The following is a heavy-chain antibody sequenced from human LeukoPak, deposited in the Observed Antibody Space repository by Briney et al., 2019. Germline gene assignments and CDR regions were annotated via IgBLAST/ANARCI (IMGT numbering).Heavy chain of an antibody. V-gene: IGHV1-46*01. J-gene: IGHJ4*02. CDR3: ARDLGPVDTAMVSVY. Sequence: ASVKVSCKASGYTFTSYYMHWVRQAPGQGLEWMGIINPSGGSTSYAQKFQGRVTMTRDTSTSTVYMELSSLRSEDTAVYYCARDLGPVDTAMVSVYWGQGTQVTVSS. CDR1: GYTFTSYY. D-gene: IGHD5-18*01. CDR2: INPSGGST.